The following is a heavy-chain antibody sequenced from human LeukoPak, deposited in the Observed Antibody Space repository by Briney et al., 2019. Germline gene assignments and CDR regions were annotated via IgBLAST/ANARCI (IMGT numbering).Heavy chain of an antibody. CDR3: ARDRRTVTNDY. CDR1: GYTFTSYG. CDR2: ISAYNGNT. J-gene: IGHJ4*02. V-gene: IGHV1-18*01. D-gene: IGHD4-11*01. Sequence: ASVKVSCKASGYTFTSYGIGWVRQAPGQGLEWMGWISAYNGNTNYAQKLQGRVTMTTDTSTCTAYMELRSLRSDDTAVYYCARDRRTVTNDYWGQGTLVTVSS.